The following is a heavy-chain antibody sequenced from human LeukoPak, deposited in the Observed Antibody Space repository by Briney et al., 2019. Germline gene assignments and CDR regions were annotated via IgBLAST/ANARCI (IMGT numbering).Heavy chain of an antibody. CDR2: IHDSGST. Sequence: PSETLSLTCTVSGASISSGDYHWNWIRQPPGKGLEWIGFIHDSGSTYYNPSLKSRVTISVDTSKNQFSLKLSSVTAADTAVYYCARALPSYGMDVWGQGTTVTVSS. CDR3: ARALPSYGMDV. V-gene: IGHV4-30-4*01. J-gene: IGHJ6*02. CDR1: GASISSGDYH.